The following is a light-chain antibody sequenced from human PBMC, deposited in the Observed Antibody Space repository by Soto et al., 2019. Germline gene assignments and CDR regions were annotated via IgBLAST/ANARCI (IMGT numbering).Light chain of an antibody. Sequence: QSALTQPASVSGSPGQSITISCTGTRSDVGGYNYVSWYQQHPGKAPKLMIYEVSNRPSGVSNRFSGSKSGNTASLTISGLQAEDEADYYCSSYTSNSTVFGTGTKVTVL. J-gene: IGLJ1*01. V-gene: IGLV2-14*01. CDR2: EVS. CDR3: SSYTSNSTV. CDR1: RSDVGGYNY.